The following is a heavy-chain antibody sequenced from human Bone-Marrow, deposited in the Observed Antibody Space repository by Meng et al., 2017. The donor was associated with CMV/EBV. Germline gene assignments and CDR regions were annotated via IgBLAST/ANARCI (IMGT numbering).Heavy chain of an antibody. CDR2: IRQDGDEK. D-gene: IGHD2-21*01. CDR1: GFTFSNYW. CDR3: ARDLIRFPRLLDV. Sequence: GESLKISCAASGFTFSNYWMSWVRQTPGKGLEWVATIRQDGDEKFYVDSVKGRFTISRDNAQNSLYLYMNSLRADDTAVYYCARDLIRFPRLLDVWGQGTTVTVSS. J-gene: IGHJ6*02. V-gene: IGHV3-7*01.